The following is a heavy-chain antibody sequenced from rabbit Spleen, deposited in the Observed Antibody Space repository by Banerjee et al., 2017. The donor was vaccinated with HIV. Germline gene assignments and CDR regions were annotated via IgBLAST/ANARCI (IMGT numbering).Heavy chain of an antibody. D-gene: IGHD1-1*01. CDR2: IDTGSSGFT. CDR3: ARDTSSSFSSYGMDL. V-gene: IGHV1S40*01. Sequence: QSLEESGGDLVKPGASLTLTCTASGFSFSSSYWICWVRQAPGKGLEWIACIDTGSSGFTYFASWAKGRFTISKPSSTTVTLQMTSLTAADTATYFCARDTSSSFSSYGMDLWGPGTLVTVS. J-gene: IGHJ6*01. CDR1: GFSFSSSYW.